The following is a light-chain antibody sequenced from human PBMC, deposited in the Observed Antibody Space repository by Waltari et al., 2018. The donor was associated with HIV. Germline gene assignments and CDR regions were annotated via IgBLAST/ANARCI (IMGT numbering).Light chain of an antibody. V-gene: IGLV1-44*01. J-gene: IGLJ2*01. CDR1: RYNIGSNL. Sequence: QSVLRQPPSASGPPGQRVTIPCSGGRYNIGSNLLSWYQQLPGMAPKLLTYGNKQRPSGVPDRFSGSKSGTSASLAISGLQSEDEADYYCAAWDDNLNALFGGGTKLTVL. CDR3: AAWDDNLNAL. CDR2: GNK.